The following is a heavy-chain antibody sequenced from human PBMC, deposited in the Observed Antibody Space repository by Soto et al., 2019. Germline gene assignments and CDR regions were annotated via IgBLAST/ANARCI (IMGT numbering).Heavy chain of an antibody. CDR3: AKASDILTGYYHDY. V-gene: IGHV3-23*01. CDR2: ISGSGGSA. J-gene: IGHJ4*02. CDR1: GFTFSSYA. D-gene: IGHD3-9*01. Sequence: GGSLRLSCAASGFTFSSYAMSWVRQAPGKGLEWVSAISGSGGSAYYADSVKGRFTISRDNSKNTLYLQMNSLRAEDTAVYYCAKASDILTGYYHDYWGQGTLVTVSS.